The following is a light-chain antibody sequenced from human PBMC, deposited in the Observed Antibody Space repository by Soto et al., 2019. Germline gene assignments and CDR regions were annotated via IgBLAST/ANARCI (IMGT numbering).Light chain of an antibody. CDR3: CSYAGSSTVV. CDR2: EDS. Sequence: QSVLTQPASVSGSPGQSITISCTGTSSDVGSYNLVSWYQQYPGKVPKLMIYEDSKRPSGVSNRFSGFKSGNTASLTISGLQAEDEADYYCCSYAGSSTVVFGGGTQLTVL. CDR1: SSDVGSYNL. J-gene: IGLJ2*01. V-gene: IGLV2-23*01.